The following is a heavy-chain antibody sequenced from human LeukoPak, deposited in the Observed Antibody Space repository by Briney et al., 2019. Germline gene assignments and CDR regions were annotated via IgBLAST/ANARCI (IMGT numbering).Heavy chain of an antibody. J-gene: IGHJ6*04. V-gene: IGHV3-11*04. D-gene: IGHD3-10*02. CDR2: ISSSGSTI. CDR3: AELGITMIGGV. CDR1: GFTVSSNY. Sequence: PGGSLRLSCAASGFTVSSNYMSWVHQAPGKGLEWVSYISSSGSTICYADSVKGRFTISRDNAKNSLYLQMNSLRAEDTAVYYCAELGITMIGGVWGKGTTVTISS.